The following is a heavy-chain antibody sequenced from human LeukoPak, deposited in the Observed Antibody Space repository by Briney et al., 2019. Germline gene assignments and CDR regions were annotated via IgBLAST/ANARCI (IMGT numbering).Heavy chain of an antibody. V-gene: IGHV4-39*01. CDR3: ARQWAGYSSGWYYFDY. CDR1: GFTFSIYS. Sequence: SGGSLRLSCAASGFTFSIYSMNWIRQPPGKGLEWIGSIYYSGSTYYNPSLKSRVTISVDTSKNQFSLKLSSVTAADTAVYYCARQWAGYSSGWYYFDYWGQGTLVTVSS. J-gene: IGHJ4*02. D-gene: IGHD6-19*01. CDR2: IYYSGST.